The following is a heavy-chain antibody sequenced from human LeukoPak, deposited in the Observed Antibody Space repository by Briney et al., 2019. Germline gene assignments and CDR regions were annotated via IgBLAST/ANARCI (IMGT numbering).Heavy chain of an antibody. Sequence: PSETLSLTCAVYGGSFSGYYWSWIRQPPGKGLEWIGEINHSGSTNYNPSLKSRVTISVNPSKNQFSLKLSSVTAADTAVYYCARGAYDSRGDDFDYWGQGTLVTVSS. CDR1: GGSFSGYY. V-gene: IGHV4-34*01. D-gene: IGHD3-22*01. J-gene: IGHJ4*02. CDR3: ARGAYDSRGDDFDY. CDR2: INHSGST.